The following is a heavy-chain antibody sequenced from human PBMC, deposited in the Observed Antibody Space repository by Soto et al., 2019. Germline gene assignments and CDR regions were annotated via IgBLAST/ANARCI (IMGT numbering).Heavy chain of an antibody. V-gene: IGHV1-69*02. D-gene: IGHD1-1*01. CDR2: IIPILGIA. Sequence: QVQLVQSGAEVKKPGSSVKVSCEVSGGTFSSYTISWVRQAPGQGLEWMGRIIPILGIANYAQKFQGRVTITADKSTSTAYMELSSLRSEDTAVYYCATGNELQDYWGQGTLVTVSS. J-gene: IGHJ4*02. CDR1: GGTFSSYT. CDR3: ATGNELQDY.